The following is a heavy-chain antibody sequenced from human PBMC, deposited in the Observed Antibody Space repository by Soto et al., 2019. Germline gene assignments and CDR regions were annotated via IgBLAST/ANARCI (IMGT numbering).Heavy chain of an antibody. V-gene: IGHV3-30*18. CDR3: AKDGVSEHCSGWPQGH. CDR1: GFTFSGYG. CDR2: ISNDGSNK. D-gene: IGHD6-19*01. J-gene: IGHJ4*02. Sequence: GGSLRLSCAASGFTFSGYGMHWVRQAPGKGLEWVAVISNDGSNKYYADSVKGRFTISRDNSKNTLDLQMNSLRAEDTAVYYCAKDGVSEHCSGWPQGHWGQGTLVTVSS.